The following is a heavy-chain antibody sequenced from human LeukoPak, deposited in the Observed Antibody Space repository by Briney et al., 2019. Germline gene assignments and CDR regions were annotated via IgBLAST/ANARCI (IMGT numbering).Heavy chain of an antibody. CDR3: ARDQIPSRYCSSTSCHRAPFDY. Sequence: PGGSLRLSCAASGFTFSSYSMNWVRQAPGKGLEWVSYISSSSSTIYYAASVKGRFTISRDNAKNSLYLQMNSLRAEDTAVYYCARDQIPSRYCSSTSCHRAPFDYWGQGTLVTVSS. D-gene: IGHD2-2*01. CDR1: GFTFSSYS. J-gene: IGHJ4*02. V-gene: IGHV3-48*04. CDR2: ISSSSSTI.